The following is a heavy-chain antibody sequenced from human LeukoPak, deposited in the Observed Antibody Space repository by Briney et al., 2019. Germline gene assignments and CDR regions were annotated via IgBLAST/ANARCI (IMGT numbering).Heavy chain of an antibody. V-gene: IGHV4-39*01. CDR1: GGSISSSSYC. Sequence: SETLSLTCTVSGGSISSSSYCWGWIRQPPGKVLEWIGSIYYSGSTYYNPSLKSRVTISVYTSKNQFSLKLSSVTAADTAVYYCASLTYYYDSSGYYYFPYYFDYWGQGTLVTVSS. CDR3: ASLTYYYDSSGYYYFPYYFDY. J-gene: IGHJ4*02. CDR2: IYYSGST. D-gene: IGHD3-22*01.